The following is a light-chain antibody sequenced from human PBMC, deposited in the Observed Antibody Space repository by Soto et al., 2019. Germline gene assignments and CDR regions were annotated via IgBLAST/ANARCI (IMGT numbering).Light chain of an antibody. J-gene: IGLJ1*01. CDR1: NIGNKR. CDR2: YDS. Sequence: SYELTQPPSVSVAPEKTATITCGGNNIGNKRVHWYRQKPGQAPVLLISYDSDRPSGIPERFSGSNSENTSTLTISRVDAGDEADYYCQVWDIMTDNYVFGSGTKVTVL. CDR3: QVWDIMTDNYV. V-gene: IGLV3-21*04.